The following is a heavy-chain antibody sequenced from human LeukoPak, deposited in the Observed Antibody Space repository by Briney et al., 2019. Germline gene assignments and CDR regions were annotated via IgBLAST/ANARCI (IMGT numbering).Heavy chain of an antibody. D-gene: IGHD6-13*01. Sequence: GGSLRLSCAASGFTFRNNAMTWVRQAPGKGLKWVAAISGDGVYIYYADSVRGRFTISRDNSRTALYLQMNYLTDEDTALYYCVKNLGQGAAYDSWGQGTLVNVSS. CDR3: VKNLGQGAAYDS. V-gene: IGHV3-23*01. CDR1: GFTFRNNA. J-gene: IGHJ4*02. CDR2: ISGDGVYI.